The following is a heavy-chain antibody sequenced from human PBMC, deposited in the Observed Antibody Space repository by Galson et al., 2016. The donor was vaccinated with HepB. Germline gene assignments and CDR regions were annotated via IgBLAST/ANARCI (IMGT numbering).Heavy chain of an antibody. Sequence: SLRLSCAASGFTFSSDWMYWFRQAPGKGLVWVSRIYSDGSKTNYADSVKGRFTISRDNAKNTLYLQMNSLRAEDTAVYYCARDSAAAGTEWFDPWGQGTLVTVSS. CDR2: IYSDGSKT. V-gene: IGHV3-74*01. D-gene: IGHD6-13*01. J-gene: IGHJ5*02. CDR3: ARDSAAAGTEWFDP. CDR1: GFTFSSDW.